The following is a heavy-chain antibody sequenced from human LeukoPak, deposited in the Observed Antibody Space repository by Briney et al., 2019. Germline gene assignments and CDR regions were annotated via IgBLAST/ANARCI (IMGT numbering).Heavy chain of an antibody. Sequence: ASVKVSCKASGYTFTGYYMHWVRQAPGQGREGMGWINPNSGGTNYAQKFQGRVTMTRDTSISTAYMELSRLRSDDTAVYYCATSSSSPLDYYYGMDVWGQGTTVTVSS. CDR3: ATSSSSPLDYYYGMDV. J-gene: IGHJ6*02. CDR2: INPNSGGT. CDR1: GYTFTGYY. V-gene: IGHV1-2*02. D-gene: IGHD6-6*01.